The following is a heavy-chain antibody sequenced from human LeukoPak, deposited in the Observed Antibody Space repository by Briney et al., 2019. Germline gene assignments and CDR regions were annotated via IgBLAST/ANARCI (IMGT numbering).Heavy chain of an antibody. CDR2: IFHSGSA. J-gene: IGHJ4*02. D-gene: IGHD5-24*01. CDR1: AYSISSGYF. Sequence: SETLSLTCTVSAYSISSGYFWGWIRQPPGEGLEWIGSIFHSGSAYYNPSLKSRATISVDTSKNQFSLKLSSVTAADTAVYYCARAGDGYDYWGQGTLVTVSS. CDR3: ARAGDGYDY. V-gene: IGHV4-38-2*02.